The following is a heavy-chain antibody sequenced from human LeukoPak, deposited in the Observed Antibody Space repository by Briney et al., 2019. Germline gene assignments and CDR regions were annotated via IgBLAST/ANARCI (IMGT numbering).Heavy chain of an antibody. J-gene: IGHJ5*02. CDR3: ARVLDPYDFWSGFNWFDP. CDR1: GYTFTGYY. V-gene: IGHV1-2*02. CDR2: INPNSGGT. D-gene: IGHD3-3*01. Sequence: ASVKVSCKASGYTFTGYYMHWVRQVPGQGLGGMGWINPNSGGTNYAQKSQGRVTMTRDTSISTAYMELSRLRSDDTAVYYCARVLDPYDFWSGFNWFDPWGQGTLVTVSS.